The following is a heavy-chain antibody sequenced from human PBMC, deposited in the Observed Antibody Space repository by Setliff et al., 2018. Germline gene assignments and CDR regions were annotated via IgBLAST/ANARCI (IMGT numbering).Heavy chain of an antibody. CDR1: GYTFTTYY. J-gene: IGHJ4*02. V-gene: IGHV1-2*02. CDR3: AILDHNFDY. CDR2: INPNSGGT. Sequence: ASVKVSCKASGYTFTTYYMRWVRQAPGQGLEWMGWINPNSGGTDYAQKFQGRVTVTRDTSINTAYMELSRLRSDDTAVYYCAILDHNFDYWGQGTLVTVSS.